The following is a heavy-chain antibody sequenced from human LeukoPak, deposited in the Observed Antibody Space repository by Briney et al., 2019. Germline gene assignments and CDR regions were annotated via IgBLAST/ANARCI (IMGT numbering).Heavy chain of an antibody. Sequence: SVKVSCKASGGTFSSYAISWVRQAPGQGLEWMGGIIPIFGTANYAQKFQGRVTITADESTSTVYMELSSLRSEDTAVYYCARGDWNAREYYFDYWGQGTLVTVSS. CDR2: IIPIFGTA. CDR3: ARGDWNAREYYFDY. V-gene: IGHV1-69*13. J-gene: IGHJ4*02. CDR1: GGTFSSYA. D-gene: IGHD1-1*01.